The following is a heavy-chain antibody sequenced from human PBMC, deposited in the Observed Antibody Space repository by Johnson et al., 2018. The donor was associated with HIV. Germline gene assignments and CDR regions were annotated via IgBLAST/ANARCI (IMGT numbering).Heavy chain of an antibody. CDR1: GFTFSDYY. D-gene: IGHD1-26*01. V-gene: IGHV3-30-3*01. J-gene: IGHJ3*02. Sequence: VQLVESGGGLVQPGGSLRLSCAASGFTFSDYYMSWIRQAPGKGLEWVAVMSYDGINKYYADSVKGRFSISRDDSKNTVYLQMNSLRAEDTAVYYCAREGRLGSYLGGVAFDIWGQGTMVTVSS. CDR2: MSYDGINK. CDR3: AREGRLGSYLGGVAFDI.